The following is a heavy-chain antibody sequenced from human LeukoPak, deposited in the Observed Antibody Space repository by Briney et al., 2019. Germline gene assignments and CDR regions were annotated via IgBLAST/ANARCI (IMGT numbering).Heavy chain of an antibody. CDR3: AREYYGSGSYEFDY. V-gene: IGHV3-20*04. D-gene: IGHD3-10*01. J-gene: IGHJ4*02. Sequence: GGSLRLSCAASGXXFDDYGMSWVXQAPGXXXXXXSGINWNGGSIGYADSVKGRFTISRDNAKNSLYLQMNSLRAEDTALYYCAREYYGSGSYEFDYWGQGTLVTVSS. CDR2: INWNGGSI. CDR1: GXXFDDYG.